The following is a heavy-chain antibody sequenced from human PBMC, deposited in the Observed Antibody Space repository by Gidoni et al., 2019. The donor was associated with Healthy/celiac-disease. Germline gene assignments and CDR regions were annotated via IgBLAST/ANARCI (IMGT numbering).Heavy chain of an antibody. CDR1: GFTFSSYG. CDR3: AKDGHTVAGTLVDY. Sequence: QVQLVESGGGVVQPGRSLRLSCAASGFTFSSYGMHWVRQAPGKGLEWVAVISYDGSNKYYADSVKGRFTISRDNSKNTLYLQMNSLRAEDTAVYYCAKDGHTVAGTLVDYWGQGTLVTVSS. D-gene: IGHD6-19*01. V-gene: IGHV3-30*18. CDR2: ISYDGSNK. J-gene: IGHJ4*02.